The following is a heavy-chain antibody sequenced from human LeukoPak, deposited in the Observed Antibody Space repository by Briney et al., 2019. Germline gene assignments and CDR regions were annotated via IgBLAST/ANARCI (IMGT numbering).Heavy chain of an antibody. CDR1: GGTFSSYA. Sequence: ASVKVSCKASGGTFSSYAISWVRQAPGQGLEWMGGIIPIFGTANYAQKFQGRVTITADESTSTAYMELRSLRSEDTAVYYCARVIRDCTNGVCYNHWFDPWGQGTLVTVSS. CDR3: ARVIRDCTNGVCYNHWFDP. J-gene: IGHJ5*02. D-gene: IGHD2-8*01. V-gene: IGHV1-69*13. CDR2: IIPIFGTA.